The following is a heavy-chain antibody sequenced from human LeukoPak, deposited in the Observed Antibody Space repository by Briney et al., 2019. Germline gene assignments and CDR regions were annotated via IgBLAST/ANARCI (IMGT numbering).Heavy chain of an antibody. CDR2: IYYSGSA. J-gene: IGHJ4*02. Sequence: SETLSLTCTVSGGSISSYYWSWIRQPPGKGLEWIGYIYYSGSAKYNPSLKSRVTISVDASKTQFSLKLNSVTAADTAVYYCARGSRELYYFDYWGQGTLVTVSS. D-gene: IGHD1-7*01. CDR1: GGSISSYY. CDR3: ARGSRELYYFDY. V-gene: IGHV4-59*01.